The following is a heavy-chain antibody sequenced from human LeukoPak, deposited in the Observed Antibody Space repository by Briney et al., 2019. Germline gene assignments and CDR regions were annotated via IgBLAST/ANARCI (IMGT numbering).Heavy chain of an antibody. D-gene: IGHD3-10*01. J-gene: IGHJ4*02. Sequence: PGGSLRLSCAASGFNFSNNLMHWVRQGPGKGLVWVSHINSDGNTIRYADSVKGRFTISRDNAKNTLYLQMNSLRAEDTAVYFCARDFSGAIDYWGRGTQVTVSS. CDR2: INSDGNTI. CDR3: ARDFSGAIDY. V-gene: IGHV3-74*01. CDR1: GFNFSNNL.